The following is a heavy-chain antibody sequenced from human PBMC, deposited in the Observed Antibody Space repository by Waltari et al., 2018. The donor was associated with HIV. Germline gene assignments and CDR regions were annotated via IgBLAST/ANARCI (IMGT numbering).Heavy chain of an antibody. CDR1: GFTFSTYS. CDR3: ARDITLTPGPDY. Sequence: EVHLVESGGGPVQPGGSLRLSCAASGFTFSTYSMNWVRQAPGKGMEWISYSSSTSTTIFYEDPVKGRFTISRDNAKNSLDLQMNNLRAEDTAVYYCARDITLTPGPDYWGQGTLVTVSS. CDR2: SSSTSTTI. J-gene: IGHJ4*02. V-gene: IGHV3-48*01. D-gene: IGHD3-16*01.